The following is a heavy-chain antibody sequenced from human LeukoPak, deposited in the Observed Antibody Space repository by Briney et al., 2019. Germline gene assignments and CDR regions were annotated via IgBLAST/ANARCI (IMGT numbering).Heavy chain of an antibody. V-gene: IGHV3-21*01. J-gene: IGHJ4*02. CDR2: ISSSSSYI. Sequence: GGSLRLSCAASGFTFSSYSMNWVRQAPGKGLEWVSSISSSSSYIYYADSVKGRFTISRDNAKNSLYLQMNSLRAEDTAVYYCARELHGGHLSRFDYWGQGTLVTVSS. D-gene: IGHD2-15*01. CDR1: GFTFSSYS. CDR3: ARELHGGHLSRFDY.